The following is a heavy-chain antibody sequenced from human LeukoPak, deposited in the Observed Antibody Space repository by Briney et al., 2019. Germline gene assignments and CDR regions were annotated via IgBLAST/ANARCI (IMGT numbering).Heavy chain of an antibody. CDR1: GGSFSGYY. CDR2: INHSGST. D-gene: IGHD6-6*01. V-gene: IGHV4-34*01. CDR3: ARGPSIAARGGYYFDY. J-gene: IGHJ4*02. Sequence: SETLSLTCAVYGGSFSGYYWSWIRQPPGKGLEWIGEINHSGSTNYNPSLKSRVTISVDTSKNQFSLKLSSVTAADTAVYYCARGPSIAARGGYYFDYWGQGTLVTVSS.